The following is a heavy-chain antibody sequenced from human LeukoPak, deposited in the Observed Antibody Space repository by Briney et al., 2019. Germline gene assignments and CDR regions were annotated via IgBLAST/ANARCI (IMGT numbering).Heavy chain of an antibody. CDR3: ARGGCSGGTCYSLYYYNMDV. CDR2: INHSGST. V-gene: IGHV4-34*01. Sequence: PSETLFLTCAVYGGSFSGYYWSWIRQPPGKGLEWIGEINHSGSTNYNPSLKSRVTISVDTSDNQFSLKLSSVTAADTAIYYCARGGCSGGTCYSLYYYNMDVWGKGTTVTVSS. D-gene: IGHD2-15*01. J-gene: IGHJ6*03. CDR1: GGSFSGYY.